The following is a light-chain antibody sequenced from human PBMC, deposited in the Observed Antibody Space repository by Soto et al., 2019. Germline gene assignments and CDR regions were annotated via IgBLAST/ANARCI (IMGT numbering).Light chain of an antibody. CDR1: SSDVGSHNF. CDR3: CSYAGTTTWV. V-gene: IGLV2-23*02. J-gene: IGLJ2*01. CDR2: EVT. Sequence: QSALAQPPSASGSPGQSVTISCTGTSSDVGSHNFVSWYQQRPGKAPKLMIFEVTKRPSGVSSRFSATKSGNTASLTISGVQAEDEADYYCCSYAGTTTWVFGVGTKVTVL.